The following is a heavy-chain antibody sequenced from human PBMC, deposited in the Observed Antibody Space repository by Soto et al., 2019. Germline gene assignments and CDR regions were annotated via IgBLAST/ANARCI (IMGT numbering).Heavy chain of an antibody. J-gene: IGHJ4*02. CDR2: VYYTGST. D-gene: IGHD1-26*01. Sequence: PSETLSLTCTVSGGSTRNYYWGWIRQPPGKGLEWIGYVYYTGSTNYIPSLESRVTISVDPSNRQFSLTLNSVTAADTAIYYCARTIHSGSFSQLDYWGQGIQVTVSS. CDR1: GGSTRNYY. V-gene: IGHV4-59*01. CDR3: ARTIHSGSFSQLDY.